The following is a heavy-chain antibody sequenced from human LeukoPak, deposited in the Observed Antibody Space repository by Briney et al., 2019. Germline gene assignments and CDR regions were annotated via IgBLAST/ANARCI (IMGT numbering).Heavy chain of an antibody. V-gene: IGHV1-8*01. CDR1: GYTFTSYD. Sequence: ASVKVSCKASGYTFTSYDINWVRQATGQGLEWMGWMNPNSGNTGYAQKFQGRVTMTRNTSISTAYMELSSLRSEDTAVYYCARGAVGCYYYYMDVWGKGTTVTISS. D-gene: IGHD6-19*01. J-gene: IGHJ6*03. CDR3: ARGAVGCYYYYMDV. CDR2: MNPNSGNT.